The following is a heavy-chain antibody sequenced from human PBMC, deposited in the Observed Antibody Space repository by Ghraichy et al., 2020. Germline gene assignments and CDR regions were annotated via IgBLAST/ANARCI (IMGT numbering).Heavy chain of an antibody. CDR3: AKHVWGSSGSGIYSTIFY. CDR2: IYYSGNT. CDR1: GGAITSGH. J-gene: IGHJ4*02. Sequence: SETLSLTCTVSGGAITSGHWSWIRQPPGKGLEWIGHIYYSGNTHYNPSLKSRVTISADTSKNQFSLRLSSLTAADTAVYYCAKHVWGSSGSGIYSTIFYWGQGTLVTVSS. V-gene: IGHV4-59*08. D-gene: IGHD3-10*01.